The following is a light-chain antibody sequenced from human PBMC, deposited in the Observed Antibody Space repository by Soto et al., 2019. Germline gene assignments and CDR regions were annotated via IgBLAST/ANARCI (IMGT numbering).Light chain of an antibody. CDR1: RSNIGNNY. V-gene: IGLV1-51*01. Sequence: QSVLTQPPSVSAAPGQTVTISCSGSRSNIGNNYVSWYQQFPGAAPKLLIYDSNKRPSGIPERFSASKSGTSATLGITGLQTGDEADYYCGAWDASLRLYVFGTGTKLTVL. CDR2: DSN. J-gene: IGLJ1*01. CDR3: GAWDASLRLYV.